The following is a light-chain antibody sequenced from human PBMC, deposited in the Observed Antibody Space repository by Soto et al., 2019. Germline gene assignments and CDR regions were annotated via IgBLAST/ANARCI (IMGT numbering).Light chain of an antibody. J-gene: IGKJ5*01. CDR3: HQRADRSTST. CDR2: DAS. Sequence: EIVLTQSPATLSLSPGERATLSCGASQSVRTVLAWYQQKPGEAPRLLIYDASTRASGVPARFSGSGSGTDLPLNISNLESADFAVYYCHQRADRSTSTLGQGTRLDMK. CDR1: QSVRTV. V-gene: IGKV3-11*01.